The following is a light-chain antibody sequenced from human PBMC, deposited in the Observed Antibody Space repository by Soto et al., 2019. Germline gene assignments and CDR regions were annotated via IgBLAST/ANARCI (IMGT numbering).Light chain of an antibody. CDR1: QDVRSF. CDR2: DAS. Sequence: DIQMTQSTSSLSASVGDRVTITCQASQDVRSFLNWYQQKPGKAPKLLIYDASNLETGVPSRFRGSGSGTEFTLTISSLQPEDFATYCCLQHNSHPRPFGQGTRVDIK. J-gene: IGKJ1*01. CDR3: LQHNSHPRP. V-gene: IGKV1-33*01.